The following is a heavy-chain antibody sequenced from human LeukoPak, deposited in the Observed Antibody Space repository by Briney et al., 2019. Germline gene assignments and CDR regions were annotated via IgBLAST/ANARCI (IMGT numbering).Heavy chain of an antibody. V-gene: IGHV3-NL1*01. CDR3: ARSFYDILIGYYQYFDY. CDR1: GFTFSNYG. D-gene: IGHD3-9*01. J-gene: IGHJ4*02. Sequence: GRSLRLSCAASGFTFSNYGMHWVRQAPGKGLEWVAVIYRDGSSYYAESVKGRFTISRDNSKNTLYIQMNSLRAEDTAVYYCARSFYDILIGYYQYFDYWGQGTLVTVSS. CDR2: IYRDGSS.